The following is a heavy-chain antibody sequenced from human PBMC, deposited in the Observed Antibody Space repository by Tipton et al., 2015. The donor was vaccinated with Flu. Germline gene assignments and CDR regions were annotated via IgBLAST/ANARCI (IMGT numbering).Heavy chain of an antibody. CDR1: GFTFRNYW. V-gene: IGHV3-74*01. J-gene: IGHJ4*02. CDR2: INSDGSST. Sequence: SLRLSCAASGFTFRNYWMHWVRQTPGKRLVWVARINSDGSSTTYADSVKGRFTISRDNAESTSYLQMNSLRAEDTAVYYCSRLGIQFSSSDDYWGQGTLVTVSS. D-gene: IGHD5-18*01. CDR3: SRLGIQFSSSDDY.